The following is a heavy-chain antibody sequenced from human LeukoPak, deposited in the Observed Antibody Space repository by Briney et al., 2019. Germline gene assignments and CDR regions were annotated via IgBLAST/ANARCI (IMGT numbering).Heavy chain of an antibody. V-gene: IGHV3-11*01. CDR2: ISSGGSTI. CDR3: AKARCSSSDCYLPDS. Sequence: GGSLRLSCAVSGFTFSDYYMSWIRQAPGKGLEWVSYISSGGSTISHADSVKGRFTISRDNAENSLYLQMNSLRAEDTAVYYCAKARCSSSDCYLPDSWGQGTLVTVSS. D-gene: IGHD2-2*01. J-gene: IGHJ5*01. CDR1: GFTFSDYY.